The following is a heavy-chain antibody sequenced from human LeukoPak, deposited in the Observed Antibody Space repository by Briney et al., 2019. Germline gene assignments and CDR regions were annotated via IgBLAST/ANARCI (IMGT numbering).Heavy chain of an antibody. J-gene: IGHJ4*02. CDR3: AKGMTTLTTRSDC. CDR1: GFTFSSYA. CDR2: IRSSGGTT. V-gene: IGHV3-23*01. Sequence: PGGSLRLSCAASGFTFSSYAMSWVRQAPGKGLEWVSTIRSSGGTTYYADSVKGRFTISRDNSMNTLYLQMNSLRAEDTALYYCAKGMTTLTTRSDCRGQGTPVTVSS. D-gene: IGHD4-11*01.